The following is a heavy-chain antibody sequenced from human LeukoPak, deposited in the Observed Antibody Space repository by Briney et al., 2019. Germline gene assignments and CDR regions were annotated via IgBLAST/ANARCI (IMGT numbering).Heavy chain of an antibody. V-gene: IGHV1-2*02. CDR1: GYRFTGYY. Sequence: GSSVNVSCKASGYRFTGYYMHWVRQAPGQGFEWMGWINPNRGGTNYAQKFQGRVTITRDTSIRTAYMELSRLRSDDTAVYYCARDGIGVEYNWNRAFDPWGQGTLVTVSS. CDR2: INPNRGGT. CDR3: ARDGIGVEYNWNRAFDP. D-gene: IGHD1-20*01. J-gene: IGHJ5*02.